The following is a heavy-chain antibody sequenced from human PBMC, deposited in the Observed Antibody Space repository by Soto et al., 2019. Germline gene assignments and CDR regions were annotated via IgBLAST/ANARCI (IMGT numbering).Heavy chain of an antibody. Sequence: QVQLVQSGAEVKKPGSSMKVSCKASGGTFSDFAFSWVRQAPGQGPEWMGGIMPIFGRPDYPQKFRDRVTITADESTSTVFVELSGLTSEDTAVYYCATWLRMAGIGNYYYGMDVWGQGTTVTVSS. CDR1: GGTFSDFA. J-gene: IGHJ6*02. V-gene: IGHV1-69*12. CDR3: ATWLRMAGIGNYYYGMDV. D-gene: IGHD6-19*01. CDR2: IMPIFGRP.